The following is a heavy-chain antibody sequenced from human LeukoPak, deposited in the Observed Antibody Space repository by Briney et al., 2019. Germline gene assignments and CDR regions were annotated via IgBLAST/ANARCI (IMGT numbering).Heavy chain of an antibody. D-gene: IGHD2-15*01. CDR3: ARVGRYCSGGSCYYNYYYMDV. V-gene: IGHV4-59*01. Sequence: SETLSLTCTVSGGSISSYYWSWIRQPPGKGLEWIGYIYYSGSTNYNPSLKSRVTISVDTSKNQFSLKLSSVTAADTAVYYCARVGRYCSGGSCYYNYYYMDVWGKGTTVTVSS. J-gene: IGHJ6*03. CDR1: GGSISSYY. CDR2: IYYSGST.